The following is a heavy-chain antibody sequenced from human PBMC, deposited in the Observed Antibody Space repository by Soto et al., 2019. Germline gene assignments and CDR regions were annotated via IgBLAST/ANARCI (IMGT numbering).Heavy chain of an antibody. Sequence: DVQLVESGGGLVQPGGSLRLSCAASGFTFSNFDMNWVRQAPGKGLEWVSYITSSGGTIYYADSVKGRFSISRDNAKNSLYLQMNSLRGEDTAVYYCAREGSVSSSYYYAYYYGMDVWGLGTTVTVSS. CDR2: ITSSGGTI. CDR3: AREGSVSSSYYYAYYYGMDV. D-gene: IGHD3-10*01. V-gene: IGHV3-48*03. J-gene: IGHJ6*02. CDR1: GFTFSNFD.